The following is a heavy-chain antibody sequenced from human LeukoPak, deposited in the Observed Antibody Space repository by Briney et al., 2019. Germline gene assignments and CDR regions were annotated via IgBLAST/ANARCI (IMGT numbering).Heavy chain of an antibody. J-gene: IGHJ4*02. CDR2: ISYDGSNK. CDR1: GFTFSSYA. D-gene: IGHD2-15*01. CDR3: ARGYCSGGSCYPLYYFDY. V-gene: IGHV3-30*04. Sequence: PGGSLRLSCAASGFTFSSYAMHWVRQAPGKGLEWVAVISYDGSNKYYADSVKGRFTISRDNSKNTLYLQMNSLRAEDTAVYYCARGYCSGGSCYPLYYFDYWGQGTLVTVSS.